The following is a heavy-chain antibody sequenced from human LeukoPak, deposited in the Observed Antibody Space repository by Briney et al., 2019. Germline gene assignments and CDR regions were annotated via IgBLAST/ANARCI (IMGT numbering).Heavy chain of an antibody. J-gene: IGHJ5*02. CDR3: AREGDSSSVGWFDP. Sequence: NPSETLSLTCSVSGMSGGTINSYYWSWIRQPPGQGLEWLGYIYYNGSTNYSPSLKSRVTMSIDRSQNQFSLKLSSVTAADTGVYYCAREGDSSSVGWFDPWGQGTLVTVSS. CDR1: GMSGGTINSYY. D-gene: IGHD6-13*01. CDR2: IYYNGST. V-gene: IGHV4-59*12.